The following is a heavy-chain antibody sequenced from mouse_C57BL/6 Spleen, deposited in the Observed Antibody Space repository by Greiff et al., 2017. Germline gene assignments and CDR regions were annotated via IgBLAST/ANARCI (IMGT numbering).Heavy chain of an antibody. J-gene: IGHJ4*01. CDR2: IYPGDGDT. Sequence: QVQLKQSGAELVKPGASVKISCKASGYAFSSYWMNWVKQRPGKGLEWIGQIYPGDGDTNYNGKFKGKATLTADKSSSTAYMQLSSLTSEDSAVYFCAREKMTTRAMDYWGQGTSVTVSS. V-gene: IGHV1-80*01. CDR3: AREKMTTRAMDY. CDR1: GYAFSSYW. D-gene: IGHD2-4*01.